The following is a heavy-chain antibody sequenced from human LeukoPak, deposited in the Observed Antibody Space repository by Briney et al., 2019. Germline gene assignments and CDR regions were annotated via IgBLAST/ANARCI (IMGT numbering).Heavy chain of an antibody. J-gene: IGHJ4*02. CDR1: GFTFSDYY. CDR3: VRVKGGWLGEKTYDH. Sequence: PGGSLRLSCGASGFTFSDYYMSWIRQTPGKGLEWLAYISTSASSIDYADSVKGRFTVSRDNGKNSLFLQMNSLRAEDTAIYYCVRVKGGWLGEKTYDHLGQGTLVTVSP. V-gene: IGHV3-11*01. CDR2: ISTSASSI. D-gene: IGHD5-24*01.